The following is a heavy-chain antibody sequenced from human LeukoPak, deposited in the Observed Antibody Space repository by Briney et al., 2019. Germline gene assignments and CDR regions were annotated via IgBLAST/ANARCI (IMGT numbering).Heavy chain of an antibody. D-gene: IGHD5-24*01. CDR3: ARHSRDGPEDY. CDR2: IYYSGST. V-gene: IGHV4-59*08. J-gene: IGHJ4*02. CDR1: GGPSCSYY. Sequence: SETLSLTCTVSGGPSCSYYWSWIRQPPGKGLEWIGCIYYSGSTNYNPSLKSRVTISVDTSKTQFSLKLSSVTAADTAVYYCARHSRDGPEDYSGQGTLVTVSS.